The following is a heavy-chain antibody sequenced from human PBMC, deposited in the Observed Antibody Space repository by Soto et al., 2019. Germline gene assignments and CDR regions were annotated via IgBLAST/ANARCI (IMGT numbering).Heavy chain of an antibody. CDR3: ASGDFWSGLSATFDY. J-gene: IGHJ4*02. CDR1: GCSMSGSSYY. Sequence: SETLALTCAFSGCSMSGSSYYGGWIRQPAGKGLEWIGSIYYSGSTYYNPSLKSRVTISVDTSKNQFSLKLSSVTAADTAVYYCASGDFWSGLSATFDYWGQGTLVTVSS. CDR2: IYYSGST. D-gene: IGHD3-3*01. V-gene: IGHV4-39*01.